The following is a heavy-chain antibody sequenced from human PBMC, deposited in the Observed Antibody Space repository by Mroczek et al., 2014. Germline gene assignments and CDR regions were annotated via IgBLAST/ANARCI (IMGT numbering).Heavy chain of an antibody. V-gene: IGHV4-59*01. CDR2: IYYSGST. Sequence: QVQLVESGPGLVKPSGTLSLTCTVSGGSISSYYWSWIRQPPGKGLEWIGYIYYSGSTNYNPSLKSRVTISVDTSKNQFSLKLSSVTAADTAVYYCARTQHYDFWSGYPLYYYLRYGRLGPRDHGHRLL. D-gene: IGHD3-3*01. CDR1: GGSISSYY. CDR3: ARTQHYDFWSGYPLYYYLRYGR. J-gene: IGHJ6*02.